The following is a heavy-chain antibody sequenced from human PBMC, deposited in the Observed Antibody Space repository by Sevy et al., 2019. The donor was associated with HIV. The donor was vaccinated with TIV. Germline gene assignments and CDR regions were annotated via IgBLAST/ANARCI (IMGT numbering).Heavy chain of an antibody. Sequence: GGSLRLSCAASGFTFSSYAMSWVRQAPGKGLEWVSAISGSGGSTYYADSVKGRFTISRDNSKNTLYRQMNSLRAEDTAVYYCAKDHGYCSSTSCYSVLGYYFDYWGQGTLVTVSS. V-gene: IGHV3-23*01. CDR1: GFTFSSYA. J-gene: IGHJ4*02. CDR2: ISGSGGST. CDR3: AKDHGYCSSTSCYSVLGYYFDY. D-gene: IGHD2-2*02.